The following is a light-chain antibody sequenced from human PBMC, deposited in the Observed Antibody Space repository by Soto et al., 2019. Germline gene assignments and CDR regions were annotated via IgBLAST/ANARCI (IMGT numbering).Light chain of an antibody. V-gene: IGKV3-20*01. J-gene: IGKJ1*01. CDR3: QHYGTSPST. Sequence: DTVLTQSPGTLSLTAGERATLSCLASQSISGTYLAWYQQKPGQAPRLLIYSASTRATGIPDRFSGSGSGTDFTLTISRLEPEDIAVYYCQHYGTSPSTFGRGTKVDIK. CDR2: SAS. CDR1: QSISGTY.